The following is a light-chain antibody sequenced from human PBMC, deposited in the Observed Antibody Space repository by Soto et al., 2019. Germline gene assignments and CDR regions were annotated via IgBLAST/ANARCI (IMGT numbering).Light chain of an antibody. J-gene: IGKJ5*01. CDR1: QSFRGL. CDR3: QQRHMWHIT. V-gene: IGKV3-11*01. CDR2: DAY. Sequence: VSTQSPLTVSLSPGERATFSCRAIQSFRGLLAWYQQKPGQAHRLLIYDAYNRATGIPHRFSGSGSGTDFTLTISSLEPEDSAVYYCQQRHMWHITFGTGTRLEIK.